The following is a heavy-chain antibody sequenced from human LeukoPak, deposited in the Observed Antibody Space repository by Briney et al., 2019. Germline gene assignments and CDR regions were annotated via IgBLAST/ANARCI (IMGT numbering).Heavy chain of an antibody. J-gene: IGHJ5*02. D-gene: IGHD6-19*01. CDR1: GYTFTSYD. Sequence: ASVKVPCKASGYTFTSYDINWVRQATGQGLERMGWMNPNSGNTGYAQKFQGRVTMTRNTSISTAYMELSSLRSEDTAVYYCARARIAVATFDPWGQGTLVTVSS. V-gene: IGHV1-8*01. CDR3: ARARIAVATFDP. CDR2: MNPNSGNT.